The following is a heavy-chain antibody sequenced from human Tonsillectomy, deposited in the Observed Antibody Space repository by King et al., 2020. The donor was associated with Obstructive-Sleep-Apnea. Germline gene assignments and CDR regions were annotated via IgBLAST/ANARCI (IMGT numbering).Heavy chain of an antibody. V-gene: IGHV1-69*10. D-gene: IGHD2-2*01. CDR2: IIPILGIT. J-gene: IGHJ6*02. CDR1: GGTFSNYA. CDR3: ARDLQYWCSTSCYGDYYGMDV. Sequence: QLVQSGAEVKKPGSSVKVSCKASGGTFSNYAISWVRQAPGQGLEWMGGIIPILGITNYAQKFQGRVTITADKSTSTAYMELSSLRSEDTAVYYCARDLQYWCSTSCYGDYYGMDVRGPGTTVPVPS.